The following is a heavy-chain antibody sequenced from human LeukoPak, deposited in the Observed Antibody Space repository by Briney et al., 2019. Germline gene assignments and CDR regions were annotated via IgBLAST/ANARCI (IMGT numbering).Heavy chain of an antibody. V-gene: IGHV4-59*08. CDR3: ARRRGIAAAGGDWFDP. D-gene: IGHD6-13*01. CDR2: IYYSGST. CDR1: GGSISSYY. J-gene: IGHJ5*02. Sequence: SETLSLTCTVSGGSISSYYWSWIRQPPGKGLEWIGYIYYSGSTNYNPSLKSRVTISVDTSKNQFSLKLSSVTAADTAVYYCARRRGIAAAGGDWFDPWGQGTLVIVSS.